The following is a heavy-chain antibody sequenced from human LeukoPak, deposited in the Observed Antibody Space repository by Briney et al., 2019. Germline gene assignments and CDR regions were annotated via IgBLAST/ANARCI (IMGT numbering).Heavy chain of an antibody. V-gene: IGHV1-2*06. CDR1: GYTFTGYY. Sequence: GASVKVSCTASGYTFTGYYMHWVRQAPGQGLEWMGRINPNSGGTNYAQKFQGRVTMTRDTSISTAYMELSRLRSDDTAVYYCAREAIDFWSGYYQPLKYFQHWGQGTLVTVSS. D-gene: IGHD3-3*01. CDR3: AREAIDFWSGYYQPLKYFQH. J-gene: IGHJ1*01. CDR2: INPNSGGT.